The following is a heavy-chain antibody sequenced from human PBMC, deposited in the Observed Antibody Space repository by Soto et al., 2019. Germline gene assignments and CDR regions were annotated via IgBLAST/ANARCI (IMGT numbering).Heavy chain of an antibody. Sequence: KTSETLSLTCAVSGGSISSGGYSWSWIRQPPGKGLEWIGYIYHSGSTYYNPSLKSRVTISVDRSKNQFSLKLSSVTAADTAVYYCARGGAYCGGDCYSNFDYWGQGTLVTVSS. J-gene: IGHJ4*02. V-gene: IGHV4-30-2*01. CDR3: ARGGAYCGGDCYSNFDY. D-gene: IGHD2-21*02. CDR2: IYHSGST. CDR1: GGSISSGGYS.